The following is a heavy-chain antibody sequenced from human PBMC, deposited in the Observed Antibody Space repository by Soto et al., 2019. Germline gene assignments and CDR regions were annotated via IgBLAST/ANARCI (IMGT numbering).Heavy chain of an antibody. J-gene: IGHJ4*02. CDR3: AKDGYYAIYY. CDR2: ISYDGSNK. CDR1: GFTFSSYG. Sequence: QVQLVESGGGVVQPGRSLRLSCAASGFTFSSYGMHWVRQAPGKGPEWVAVISYDGSNKYYADSVKGRFTISRDNSKNTLYLQMNSLRAEDTAVYYCAKDGYYAIYYWGQGTLVTVSS. V-gene: IGHV3-30*18. D-gene: IGHD5-18*01.